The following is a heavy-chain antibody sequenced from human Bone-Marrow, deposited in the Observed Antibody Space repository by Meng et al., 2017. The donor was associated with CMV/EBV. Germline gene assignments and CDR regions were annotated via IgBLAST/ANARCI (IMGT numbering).Heavy chain of an antibody. Sequence: GGSLRLSCAASRFTFSLYAMHWVRQAPGKGLEWVSVISFDGNTKYYADSVQGRFTISRDNSRNTLNLLMNSLRTEDTAVYYCVGGVATPAYWGPGNLVTVSS. CDR2: ISFDGNTK. CDR1: RFTFSLYA. D-gene: IGHD4-23*01. J-gene: IGHJ4*02. CDR3: VGGVATPAY. V-gene: IGHV3-30*04.